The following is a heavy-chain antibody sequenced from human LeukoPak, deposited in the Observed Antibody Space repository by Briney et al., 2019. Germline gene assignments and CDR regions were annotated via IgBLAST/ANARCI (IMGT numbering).Heavy chain of an antibody. V-gene: IGHV3-7*01. Sequence: GGSLRLSCAASGFTFSSCWMSWVRQAPGKGLEWVANIKEDGSEKYYVDSEKGRFTISRDTAKNSLYLQMNSLRADDTAIYYCARGPRDPTEYCSRGACAPTYEVWGQGALVTVSS. D-gene: IGHD2-15*01. CDR3: ARGPRDPTEYCSRGACAPTYEV. J-gene: IGHJ4*02. CDR1: GFTFSSCW. CDR2: IKEDGSEK.